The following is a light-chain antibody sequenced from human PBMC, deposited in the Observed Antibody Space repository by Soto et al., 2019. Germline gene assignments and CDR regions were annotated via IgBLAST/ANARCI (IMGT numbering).Light chain of an antibody. Sequence: QSALAQPTSVSGSPGQSIAISCTGTSSDVGGYNYVSWYQQYPGKAPKLIIYEVNNRPSAISNRFSGSKSGNTASLAISGLQAEDEADYYCISYTSSDTWVFGGGTKVTVL. CDR1: SSDVGGYNY. V-gene: IGLV2-14*01. J-gene: IGLJ3*02. CDR2: EVN. CDR3: ISYTSSDTWV.